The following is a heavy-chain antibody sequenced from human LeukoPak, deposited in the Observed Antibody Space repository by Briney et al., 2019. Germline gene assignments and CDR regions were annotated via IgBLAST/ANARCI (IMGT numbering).Heavy chain of an antibody. Sequence: GGSLTLSCAASGYTFDGYYMRWVRQAPGKGLEWVSSILCCSTTTLYADSVKGRCTVSRDNAKKSVFLQITRLTAEDTAVYHSARPIFGVAKPPYYYYHYLDVWGKEGKVTVSS. CDR3: ARPIFGVAKPPYYYYHYLDV. V-gene: IGHV3-21*01. J-gene: IGHJ6*03. CDR1: GYTFDGYY. CDR2: ILCCSTTT. D-gene: IGHD3-3*01.